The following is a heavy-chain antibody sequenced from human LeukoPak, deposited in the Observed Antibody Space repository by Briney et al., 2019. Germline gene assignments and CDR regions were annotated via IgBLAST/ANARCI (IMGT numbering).Heavy chain of an antibody. V-gene: IGHV3-30*03. CDR2: ISYDGSNK. CDR1: GFTFSSYG. D-gene: IGHD2-15*01. J-gene: IGHJ4*02. Sequence: GRSLRLSCAASGFTFSSYGMHWVRQAPGKGLEWVAVISYDGSNKYYADSVKGRFTISRDNSKNTLYLQMNSLRAEDTAVYYCASVPTLYSDFDYWGQGTLVTVSS. CDR3: ASVPTLYSDFDY.